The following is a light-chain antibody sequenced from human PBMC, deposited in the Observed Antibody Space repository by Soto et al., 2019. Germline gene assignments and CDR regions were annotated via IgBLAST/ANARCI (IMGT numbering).Light chain of an antibody. J-gene: IGKJ2*01. V-gene: IGKV4-1*01. CDR1: QSVLYSSNNKNY. Sequence: DIVMTQSPDSLAVSLGERATIDCKSSQSVLYSSNNKNYLAWYQQRPGQPPKLLIYWASTRESGVPDRFSGSGSGTEFTLTVTSRQAEDVAVYNCQQYESTPPTLGQGTKLEIK. CDR2: WAS. CDR3: QQYESTPPT.